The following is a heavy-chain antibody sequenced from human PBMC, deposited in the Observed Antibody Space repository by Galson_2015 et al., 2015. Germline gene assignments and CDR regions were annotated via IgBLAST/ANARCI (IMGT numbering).Heavy chain of an antibody. D-gene: IGHD6-13*01. Sequence: PALVKPTQTLTLTCTVSGFSLSNARMGVSWIRQPPGKALEWLAHIFSNDEKSYSTSLKSRLTISKDTSKSQVVLTMTNMDPVDTATYYCAHGRIIAAAGQYYFDYWGQGTLVTVSS. V-gene: IGHV2-26*01. J-gene: IGHJ4*02. CDR3: AHGRIIAAAGQYYFDY. CDR1: GFSLSNARMG. CDR2: IFSNDEK.